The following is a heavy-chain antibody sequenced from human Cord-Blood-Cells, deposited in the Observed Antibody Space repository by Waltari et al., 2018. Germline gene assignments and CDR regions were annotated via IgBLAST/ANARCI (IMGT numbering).Heavy chain of an antibody. CDR3: ATPNLLASVAFDI. D-gene: IGHD1-26*01. CDR2: NYPSDSAT. Sequence: EVQLVQSGAEVKKPGESLKISCKGSGYSFTSYWTGWVRQMPGKDLAWMGINYPSDSATRYSPSFHGQVTISAHKSISTAYLQWISRKASDTAMYYCATPNLLASVAFDIWGQGTMVTVSS. V-gene: IGHV5-51*01. CDR1: GYSFTSYW. J-gene: IGHJ3*02.